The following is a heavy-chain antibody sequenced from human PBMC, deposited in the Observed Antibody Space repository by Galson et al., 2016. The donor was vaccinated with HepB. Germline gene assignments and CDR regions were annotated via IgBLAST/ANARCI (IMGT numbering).Heavy chain of an antibody. CDR3: ARLSETAIGQWHRFDL. V-gene: IGHV3-30-3*01. D-gene: IGHD6-19*01. Sequence: SLRLACAASGISLNVNGMNWVRQAPGKGLEWVSTISDDGDYKYYADSVKGRFTISRDNSKKMVYLQMRSLRPEDTAVYYCARLSETAIGQWHRFDLWGQGTMVTVFS. CDR1: GISLNVNG. CDR2: ISDDGDYK. J-gene: IGHJ5*02.